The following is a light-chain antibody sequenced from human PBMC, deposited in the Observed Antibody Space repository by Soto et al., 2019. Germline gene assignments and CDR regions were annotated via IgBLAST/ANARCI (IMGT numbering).Light chain of an antibody. CDR2: DVS. V-gene: IGLV2-11*01. Sequence: QSALTQPRSASGSPGQSVTISCTGTSSNVGGYNYVSWYQQHPGKVPKLLIYDVSKRPSGVPDRFSGSKSGNTASLTISGLQAEDEADYYCCSYEGIYTSYVFGTGTKVTVL. CDR1: SSNVGGYNY. J-gene: IGLJ1*01. CDR3: CSYEGIYTSYV.